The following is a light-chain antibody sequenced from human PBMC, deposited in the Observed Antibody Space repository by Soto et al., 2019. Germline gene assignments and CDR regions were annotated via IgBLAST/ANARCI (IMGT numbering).Light chain of an antibody. V-gene: IGKV2-28*01. CDR3: MQALQTPNT. Sequence: IVLAPSPLSLPVSPGDSSSISFSSNKILLHSNGQNYLDWYLQKPGQSPQLLIYWGSNRASGVPDRFSGSGSGTDFTLKISRVEAEDVGVYYCMQALQTPNTFGQGTRLEIK. J-gene: IGKJ5*01. CDR2: WGS. CDR1: KILLHSNGQNY.